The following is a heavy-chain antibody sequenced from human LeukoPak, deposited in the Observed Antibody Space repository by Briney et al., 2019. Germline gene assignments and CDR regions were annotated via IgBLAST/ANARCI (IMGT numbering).Heavy chain of an antibody. Sequence: ASVKVSCKASGGTFSSYAISWVRQAPGQGLEWMGGIIPIFGTANYAQKFQGRVTITADESTGTAYMELSSLRSEDTAVYYCARDQGRVRSIAAAGDWGQGTLVTVSS. V-gene: IGHV1-69*13. D-gene: IGHD6-13*01. CDR3: ARDQGRVRSIAAAGD. CDR2: IIPIFGTA. J-gene: IGHJ4*02. CDR1: GGTFSSYA.